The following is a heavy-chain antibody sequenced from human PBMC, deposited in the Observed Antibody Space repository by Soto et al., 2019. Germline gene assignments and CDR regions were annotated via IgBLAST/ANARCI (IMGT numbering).Heavy chain of an antibody. J-gene: IGHJ4*02. D-gene: IGHD1-26*01. Sequence: EVQLLESGGGLVQPGGSLRLSCAASGFTFSSYAMRWVRQAPGKGLEWVSAISGSGGSTYYADSVKGRFTISRDNSKTTLYLQMTSLRAGDTAVYYCARRGSGSYYDYRGQGTLVTVSS. V-gene: IGHV3-23*01. CDR3: ARRGSGSYYDY. CDR2: ISGSGGST. CDR1: GFTFSSYA.